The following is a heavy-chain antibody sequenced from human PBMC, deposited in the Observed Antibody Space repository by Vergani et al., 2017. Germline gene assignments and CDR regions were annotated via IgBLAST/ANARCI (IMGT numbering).Heavy chain of an antibody. D-gene: IGHD5-18*01. CDR3: ASPDEGYGYGGGGY. J-gene: IGHJ4*02. CDR2: IRYDGSNQ. Sequence: QVQLVESGGGMVQPGGSLRLSCAASGFTFSSYAMHWVRQAPGKGLEWVAFIRYDGSNQYYADSVKGRFTISRDNSKNTLYLQMNSLRSEDTAVYYCASPDEGYGYGGGGYWGQGTLVTVSS. CDR1: GFTFSSYA. V-gene: IGHV3-30*02.